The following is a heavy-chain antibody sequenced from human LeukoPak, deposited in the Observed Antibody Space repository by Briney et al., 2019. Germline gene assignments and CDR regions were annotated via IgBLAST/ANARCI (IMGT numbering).Heavy chain of an antibody. CDR2: INPNSGGT. Sequence: GASVKVSCKASGYTFTGYYMHWVRQAPGQGLEWMGWINPNSGGTNYAQKFQGRVTMTRDTSISTAYMELSRLRSDDTAVYYCARGGGGLYVLRYSDWLPNNAFDIWAKGQWSPSLQ. J-gene: IGHJ3*02. D-gene: IGHD3-9*01. V-gene: IGHV1-2*02. CDR1: GYTFTGYY. CDR3: ARGGGGLYVLRYSDWLPNNAFDI.